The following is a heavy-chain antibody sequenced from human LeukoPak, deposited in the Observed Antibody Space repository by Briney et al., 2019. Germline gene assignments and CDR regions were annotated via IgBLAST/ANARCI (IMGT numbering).Heavy chain of an antibody. CDR3: ARGAGTNYYDSSGYYY. J-gene: IGHJ4*02. V-gene: IGHV4-34*01. D-gene: IGHD3-22*01. CDR2: INHSGGT. Sequence: SETLSLTCAVYGGSFSGYYWSWIRQPPGKGLEWIGEINHSGGTNYHPSLKSRVTISVDTSKNQFSLKLSSVTAADTAVYYCARGAGTNYYDSSGYYYWGQGTLVTVSS. CDR1: GGSFSGYY.